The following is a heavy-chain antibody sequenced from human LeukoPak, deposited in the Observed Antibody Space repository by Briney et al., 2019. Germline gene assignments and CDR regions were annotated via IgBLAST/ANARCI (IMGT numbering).Heavy chain of an antibody. Sequence: GASVKVSCKASGYTFTSYAMHWVRQAPGKGLEWVSAISGSGGSTYYADSVKGRFTISRDNSKNTLYLQMNSLRAEDTAVYYCAKDGRSRYSGYDDDYWGQGTLVTVSS. D-gene: IGHD5-12*01. CDR3: AKDGRSRYSGYDDDY. V-gene: IGHV3-23*01. CDR2: ISGSGGST. CDR1: GYTFTSYA. J-gene: IGHJ4*02.